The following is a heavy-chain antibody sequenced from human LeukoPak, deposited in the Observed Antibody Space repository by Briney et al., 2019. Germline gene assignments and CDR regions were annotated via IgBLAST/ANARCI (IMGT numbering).Heavy chain of an antibody. J-gene: IGHJ3*02. CDR2: IYHSGST. Sequence: PSETLSLTCGVSGGSISSGNWWSWVRQPAGGGLEWIGEIYHSGSTNYNPSLKSRVTISVDKSKNQFSLKMTSVTAADTAVYYCARPGRGGAFDIWGLGTMVTVSS. CDR3: ARPGRGGAFDI. V-gene: IGHV4-4*02. D-gene: IGHD1-1*01. CDR1: GGSISSGNW.